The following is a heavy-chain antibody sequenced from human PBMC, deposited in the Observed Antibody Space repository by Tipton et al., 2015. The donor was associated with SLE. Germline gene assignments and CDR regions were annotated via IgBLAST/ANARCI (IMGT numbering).Heavy chain of an antibody. CDR2: ISRTSSNI. V-gene: IGHV3-11*01. CDR1: GFSFSDYY. CDR3: AKGEGYFEF. J-gene: IGHJ4*02. Sequence: SLRLSCAASGFSFSDYYMTWIRQVPGMGLEWVSYISRTSSNIYYADSVKGPFTISRDNAKNTLFLQMTSLRADDTAVYYCAKGEGYFEFGGRGTLVTLSS.